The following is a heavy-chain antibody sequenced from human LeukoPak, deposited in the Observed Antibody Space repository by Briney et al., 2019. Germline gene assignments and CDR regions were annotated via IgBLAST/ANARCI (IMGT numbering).Heavy chain of an antibody. CDR3: ARYYDGSGNYAASFDP. J-gene: IGHJ5*02. CDR1: GGSISSSSYC. Sequence: SETLSLTCTVSGGSISSSSYCWGWIRQPPGKGLEWIGTIFYSGTTYYNPSLKSRVTISVDTSKNQFSLKLSSVTAADTAVYYCARYYDGSGNYAASFDPWGQGTLVTVSS. V-gene: IGHV4-39*01. CDR2: IFYSGTT. D-gene: IGHD3-22*01.